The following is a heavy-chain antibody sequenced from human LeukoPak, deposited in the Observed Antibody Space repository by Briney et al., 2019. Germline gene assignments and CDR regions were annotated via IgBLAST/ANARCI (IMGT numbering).Heavy chain of an antibody. CDR3: ARKITAAGTY. CDR2: IKEDGSET. D-gene: IGHD6-13*01. J-gene: IGHJ4*02. Sequence: GGCLRVSCAASGFTLNSYLMNSVRQAPGKGRQWVATIKEDGSETFYVDSVKGRFTISRDNAKNSLYLQMNSLRAEDTGVYYCARKITAAGTYWGQGTLVTVSS. CDR1: GFTLNSYL. V-gene: IGHV3-7*04.